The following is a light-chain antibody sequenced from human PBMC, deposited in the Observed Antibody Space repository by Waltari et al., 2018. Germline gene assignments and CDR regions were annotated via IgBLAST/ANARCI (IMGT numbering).Light chain of an antibody. V-gene: IGKV1-9*01. CDR1: QDISSH. J-gene: IGKJ5*01. CDR2: GAS. CDR3: QQLNSYPIT. Sequence: DIQLTQSPSFLSASVGDRVTITCRASQDISSHLVWYQKNPGKAPKLLVYGASTLGSGVPSGFSGGGSGTEFTLTISSLQPEDFATYYCQQLNSYPITFGQGTRLEIK.